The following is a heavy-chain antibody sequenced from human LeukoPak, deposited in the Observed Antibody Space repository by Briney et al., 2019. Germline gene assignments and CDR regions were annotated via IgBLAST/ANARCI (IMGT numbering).Heavy chain of an antibody. CDR3: AASLDLDSVGVFDF. CDR2: IYSGGTT. V-gene: IGHV3-66*01. CDR1: GFTVSDTY. D-gene: IGHD1-26*01. J-gene: IGHJ4*02. Sequence: GSLRLSCAASGFTVSDTYMSWVRQAPGKGLEWVSLIYSGGTTYYADSVRGRFTFSRVSSKNTLYLQMNSLRAEDTAVYYCAASLDLDSVGVFDFWGQGTPVTVSS.